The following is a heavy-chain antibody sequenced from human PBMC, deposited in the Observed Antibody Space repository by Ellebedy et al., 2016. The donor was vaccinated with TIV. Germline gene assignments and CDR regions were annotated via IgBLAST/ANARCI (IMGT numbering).Heavy chain of an antibody. V-gene: IGHV4-30-4*01. CDR1: GGSITSGDYY. CDR3: ARGLTGNAFDI. J-gene: IGHJ3*02. D-gene: IGHD1-20*01. CDR2: IYYSGSA. Sequence: MPSETLSFTCTVSGGSITSGDYYWSWIRQPPGKGLEWVGYIYYSGSAYYNSSLKGRVKISVDRSKKQISLELNSVTAADTAVYFCARGLTGNAFDIWGQGTMVTVSS.